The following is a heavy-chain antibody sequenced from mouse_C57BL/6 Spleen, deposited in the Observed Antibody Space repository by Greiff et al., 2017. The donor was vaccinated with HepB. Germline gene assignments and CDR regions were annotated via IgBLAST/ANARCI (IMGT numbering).Heavy chain of an antibody. Sequence: EVMLVESGGGLVKPGGSLKLSCAASGFTFSSYAMSWVRQTPEKRLEWVATISDGGSYTYYPDNVKGRFTISRDNAKNNLYLQMSHLKSEETAMYYCARCALSYFDYWGQGTTLTVSS. CDR2: ISDGGSYT. J-gene: IGHJ2*01. CDR3: ARCALSYFDY. CDR1: GFTFSSYA. V-gene: IGHV5-4*03.